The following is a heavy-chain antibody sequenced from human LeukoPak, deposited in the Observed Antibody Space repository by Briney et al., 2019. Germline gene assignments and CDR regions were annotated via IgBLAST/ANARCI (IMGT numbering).Heavy chain of an antibody. CDR2: IKHDGSEK. CDR1: GFTFSTYT. CDR3: AREGITVITYDY. D-gene: IGHD4-17*01. J-gene: IGHJ4*02. Sequence: GGSLRLSCAASGFTFSTYTMNWVRQAPGKGLEWVANIKHDGSEKYYVDSVKGRFTISRDNAKNSLYLQMNSLRAEDTAVYYCAREGITVITYDYWGQGTLVTVSS. V-gene: IGHV3-7*01.